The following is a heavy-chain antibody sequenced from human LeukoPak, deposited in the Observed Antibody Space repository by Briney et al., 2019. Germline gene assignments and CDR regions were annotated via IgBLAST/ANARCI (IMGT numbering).Heavy chain of an antibody. V-gene: IGHV1-69*05. CDR1: GGTFSSYA. J-gene: IGHJ4*02. CDR3: AMGPYGSGSSMDY. CDR2: IIPIFGTA. Sequence: SVKVSRKASGGTFSSYAISWVRQAPGQGLEWMGGIIPIFGTANYAQKFQGRVTITTDESTSTAYMELSSLRSEDTAVYYCAMGPYGSGSSMDYWGQGTLVTVSS. D-gene: IGHD3-10*01.